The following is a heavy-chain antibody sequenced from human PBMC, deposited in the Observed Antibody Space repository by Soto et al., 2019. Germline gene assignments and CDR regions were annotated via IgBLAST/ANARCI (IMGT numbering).Heavy chain of an antibody. J-gene: IGHJ6*02. CDR2: IWYDGSNK. CDR1: GFTFSSYG. CDR3: ARGSYSSSSYGMDV. D-gene: IGHD6-6*01. V-gene: IGHV3-33*01. Sequence: PGGSLRLSCAASGFTFSSYGMHWVRQAPGKGLEWVAVIWYDGSNKYYADSVKGRFTISRDNSKNTLYPQMNSLRAEDTAVYYCARGSYSSSSYGMDVWGQGTTVTVSS.